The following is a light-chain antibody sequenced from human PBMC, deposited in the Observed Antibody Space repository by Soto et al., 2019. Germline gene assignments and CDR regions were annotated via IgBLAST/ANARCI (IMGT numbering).Light chain of an antibody. CDR1: SSNIGSNT. J-gene: IGLJ2*01. CDR2: SNN. Sequence: QSVLTQPPSASGNPGQRVTISCSGSSSNIGSNTVNWYQQLPGTAPKLLIYSNNQRPSGVPDRFSGSKSGTSASLAISGLQSEDETDYYCAAWDDSLNGHVVFGGRTKLTVL. CDR3: AAWDDSLNGHVV. V-gene: IGLV1-44*01.